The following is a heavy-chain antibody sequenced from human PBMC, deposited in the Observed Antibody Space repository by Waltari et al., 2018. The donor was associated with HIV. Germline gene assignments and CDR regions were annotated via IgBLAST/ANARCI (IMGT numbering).Heavy chain of an antibody. Sequence: QVKLQESGPGLVKPSETLSLTCVVSGASMRSSSYFWGWIRQAPGKGLEWIGSMFYTGSSYYNPSLKSRVNISTDTLNNQFSLKMTSVTAADTAVYYCARDWDVTTACMDVWGQGTTVTVSS. CDR2: MFYTGSS. CDR1: GASMRSSSYF. D-gene: IGHD1-26*01. V-gene: IGHV4-39*07. CDR3: ARDWDVTTACMDV. J-gene: IGHJ6*02.